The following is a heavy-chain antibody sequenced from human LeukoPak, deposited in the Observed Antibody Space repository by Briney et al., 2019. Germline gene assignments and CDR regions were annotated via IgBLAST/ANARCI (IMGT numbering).Heavy chain of an antibody. CDR3: AKDSKITMIVVVNGAFDI. CDR1: GFTFSSYW. J-gene: IGHJ3*02. V-gene: IGHV3-23*01. Sequence: SGGSLRLSCAASGFTFSSYWMSWVRQAPGKGLEWVSAISGSGGSTYYADSVKGRFTISRDNSKNTLYLQMNSLRAEDTAVYYCAKDSKITMIVVVNGAFDIWGQGTMVTVSS. CDR2: ISGSGGST. D-gene: IGHD3-22*01.